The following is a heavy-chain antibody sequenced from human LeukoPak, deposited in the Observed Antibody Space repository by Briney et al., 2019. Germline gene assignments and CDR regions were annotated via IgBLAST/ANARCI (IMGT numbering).Heavy chain of an antibody. CDR1: GGSISSSSYY. CDR3: ARHEGPGRWFDP. J-gene: IGHJ5*02. CDR2: IYDSGST. Sequence: TSETLSLTCTVSGGSISSSSYYWGWIRQPPGKGLEWIGSIYDSGSTYYNPALKSRVTISVDTSKNQFSLKLSSVPAADTAVYYCARHEGPGRWFDPWGQGTLVTVSS. V-gene: IGHV4-39*01.